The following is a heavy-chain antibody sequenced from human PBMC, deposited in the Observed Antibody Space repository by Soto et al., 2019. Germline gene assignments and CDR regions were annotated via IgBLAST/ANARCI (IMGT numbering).Heavy chain of an antibody. D-gene: IGHD5-12*01. Sequence: EVQLVESGGGLVQPGGSLRLSCAASGFTVSSNYMSWVRQAPGKGLEWVSVIYSGGSTYYADSVKGRCTISRDNSKNTLYRQMNSLRAEDTAVYYCAREDGYRGGDAFDIWGQGTMVTVSS. J-gene: IGHJ3*02. CDR3: AREDGYRGGDAFDI. CDR1: GFTVSSNY. CDR2: IYSGGST. V-gene: IGHV3-66*01.